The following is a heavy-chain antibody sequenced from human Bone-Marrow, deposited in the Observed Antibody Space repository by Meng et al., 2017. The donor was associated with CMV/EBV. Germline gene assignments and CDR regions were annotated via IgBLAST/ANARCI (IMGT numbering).Heavy chain of an antibody. J-gene: IGHJ4*02. Sequence: SCAASGFTFSSYAMRWVRQAPGKGLEWVAVISYDGSNEYYADSVKGRFTISRDKSKNTMYLQMNSLRAEDTAVYYCARDKLAHDYDILTGALDYWGQGTLVTVSS. D-gene: IGHD3-9*01. CDR1: GFTFSSYA. CDR3: ARDKLAHDYDILTGALDY. V-gene: IGHV3-30*04. CDR2: ISYDGSNE.